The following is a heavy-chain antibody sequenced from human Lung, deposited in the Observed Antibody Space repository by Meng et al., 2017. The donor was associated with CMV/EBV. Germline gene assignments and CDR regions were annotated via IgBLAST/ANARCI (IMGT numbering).Heavy chain of an antibody. CDR2: IYSDGVTT. J-gene: IGHJ3*01. CDR1: GINVNTYW. Sequence: GGSLRLXCAVSGINVNTYWMHWVRQVPGKGLVWLSRIYSDGVTTRYADSVKGRFTISRDNTKNTLYLKMNGLRADDTAMYYCASEQGRGAFDDWGQGTMVTVSS. CDR3: ASEQGRGAFDD. V-gene: IGHV3-74*01. D-gene: IGHD3-10*01.